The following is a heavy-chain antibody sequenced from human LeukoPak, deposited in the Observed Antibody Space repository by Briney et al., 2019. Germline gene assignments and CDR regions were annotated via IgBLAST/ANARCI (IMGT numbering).Heavy chain of an antibody. CDR3: ARHYCSSTSCFYNWFDP. Sequence: PSETLSLTCTVSGGSISSYYWSWIRQPPRKGLEWIGYIYYSGSTNYNPSLKSRVTISVDTSKNQFSLKLSSVTAADTAVYYCARHYCSSTSCFYNWFDPWGQGTLVTVSS. D-gene: IGHD2-2*01. J-gene: IGHJ5*02. V-gene: IGHV4-59*08. CDR2: IYYSGST. CDR1: GGSISSYY.